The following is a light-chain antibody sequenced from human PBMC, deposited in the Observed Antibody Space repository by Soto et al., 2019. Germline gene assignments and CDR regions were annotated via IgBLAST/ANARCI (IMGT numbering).Light chain of an antibody. CDR2: KVS. CDR1: QSLVFGDGNTY. Sequence: DVVLTQSPLSLPVTLGQPASISCRSSQSLVFGDGNTYLNWYQQRPGQSPRRLIHKVSNRDSGVPDRFSGIGSGTDFTLKISRVEAEDVGVYYCMQGTHWPLYTFGQGTKLEIK. CDR3: MQGTHWPLYT. V-gene: IGKV2-30*01. J-gene: IGKJ2*01.